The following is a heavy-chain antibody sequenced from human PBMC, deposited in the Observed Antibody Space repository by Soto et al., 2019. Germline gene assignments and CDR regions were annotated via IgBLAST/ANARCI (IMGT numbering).Heavy chain of an antibody. CDR3: VSWVSAHFDY. Sequence: GGSLRLSCAASGFTFSSYAMSWVRQAPGKGLEWVSAISGSGGSTYYADSVKGRFTISKDAARNTVHLHMSSLRADDTATYFCVSWVSAHFDYWGHGTPVTVSS. CDR2: ISGSGGST. J-gene: IGHJ4*01. V-gene: IGHV3-23*01. CDR1: GFTFSSYA. D-gene: IGHD2-8*01.